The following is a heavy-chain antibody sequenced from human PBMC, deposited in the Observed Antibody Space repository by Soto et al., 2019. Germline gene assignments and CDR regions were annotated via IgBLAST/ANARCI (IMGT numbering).Heavy chain of an antibody. Sequence: GGSLRLSCAASGFTFSSYAMSWVRQAPGKGLEWVSAISGSGGSTYYADSVKGRFTISRDNSKNTLYLQMNSLRAEDTAVYHCAKDQQWLATEGFAFDIWGQGTMVTVSS. D-gene: IGHD6-19*01. J-gene: IGHJ3*02. CDR2: ISGSGGST. CDR3: AKDQQWLATEGFAFDI. V-gene: IGHV3-23*01. CDR1: GFTFSSYA.